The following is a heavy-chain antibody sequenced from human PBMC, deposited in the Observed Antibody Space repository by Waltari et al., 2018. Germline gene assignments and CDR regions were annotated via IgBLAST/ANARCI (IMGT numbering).Heavy chain of an antibody. CDR3: ARPVNRPYDAFDL. CDR2: IHHSGST. V-gene: IGHV4-38-2*01. Sequence: QVQLQESGPGLLKPSETLSLPCAVSGYSISSGYYWGWIRQPPGKGLEWIGSIHHSGSTYYNPSLKSRVTISVDTSKNQFSLELSSVTAADTAMYYCARPVNRPYDAFDLWGQGTMITVSS. J-gene: IGHJ3*01. CDR1: GYSISSGYY.